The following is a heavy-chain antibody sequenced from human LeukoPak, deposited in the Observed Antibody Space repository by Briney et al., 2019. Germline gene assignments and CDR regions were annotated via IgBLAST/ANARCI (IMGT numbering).Heavy chain of an antibody. CDR3: ARLRSDAFDI. CDR1: GGSISSSSSY. CDR2: IYYSGST. J-gene: IGHJ3*02. V-gene: IGHV4-39*01. Sequence: SETLSLTCTVSGGSISSSSSYWGWIRQPPGKGLEWIGNIYYSGSTYYNPSLKSPVTISVDTSKNQFSLKLSSVTAADTAVYYCARLRSDAFDIWGQGTMVTVSS.